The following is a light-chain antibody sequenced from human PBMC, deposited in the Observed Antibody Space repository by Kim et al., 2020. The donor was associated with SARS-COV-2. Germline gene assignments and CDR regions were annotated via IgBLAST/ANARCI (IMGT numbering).Light chain of an antibody. J-gene: IGKJ2*03. Sequence: PGERATLSCRASQGLHSNYLAWYQHKIGQAPRLLIFGTSRRATGIPDRFSGSGSGTDFTLTISRLEPEDFAVYYCQQYGSSPPYSFGQGTKLEI. CDR1: QGLHSNY. CDR3: QQYGSSPPYS. CDR2: GTS. V-gene: IGKV3-20*01.